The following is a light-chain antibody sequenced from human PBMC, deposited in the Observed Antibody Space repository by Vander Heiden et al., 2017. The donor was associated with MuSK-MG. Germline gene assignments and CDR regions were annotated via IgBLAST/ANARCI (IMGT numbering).Light chain of an antibody. Sequence: QSALTQPASVSGSPGQSITISCTGSSSDVGSYSLVSWYQQHPGKAPRVLISEVTKRPSGVSNRFSGSKSGNTASLTISGLQADDEADYYCCSYAGGSAFVVFGGGTKLTVL. J-gene: IGLJ2*01. V-gene: IGLV2-23*02. CDR1: SSDVGSYSL. CDR3: CSYAGGSAFVV. CDR2: EVT.